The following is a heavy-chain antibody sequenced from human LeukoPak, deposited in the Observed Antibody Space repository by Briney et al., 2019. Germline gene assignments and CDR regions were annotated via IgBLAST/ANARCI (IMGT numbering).Heavy chain of an antibody. CDR1: TFTFSSYN. D-gene: IGHD3-10*01. J-gene: IGHJ5*02. CDR2: ISSSSSTI. CDR3: ARDYRRMVRGVIPNWFDP. V-gene: IGHV3-48*01. Sequence: GGSLRLSCAASTFTFSSYNMNWVRQAPGKGLEWVSYISSSSSTIYYADSVKGRFTISRDNAKNSLYLQMNSLRAEDTAVYYCARDYRRMVRGVIPNWFDPWGQGTLVTVSS.